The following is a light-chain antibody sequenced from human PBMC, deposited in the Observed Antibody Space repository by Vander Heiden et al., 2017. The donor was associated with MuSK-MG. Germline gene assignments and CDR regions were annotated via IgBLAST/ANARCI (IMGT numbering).Light chain of an antibody. CDR1: QGISSA. V-gene: IGKV1D-13*01. CDR2: DAS. J-gene: IGKJ3*01. CDR3: QQFNNYPHSFT. Sequence: AIQLTQSPSSLSASVGDRVTITCRASQGISSALAWYQQKPGKAPKLLIYDASSLESGVPSRFSGSGSGTDFTLTISSLQPEDFATYYCQQFNNYPHSFTFGPGTKVDIK.